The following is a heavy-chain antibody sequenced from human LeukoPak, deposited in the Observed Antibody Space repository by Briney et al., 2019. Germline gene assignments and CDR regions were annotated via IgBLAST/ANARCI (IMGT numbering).Heavy chain of an antibody. J-gene: IGHJ4*02. CDR1: GGSISSYY. D-gene: IGHD2-15*01. Sequence: PPETLSLTCTVSGGSISSYYWSWIRQTPRKGLGRIGYIYYSGSTNYNPSLKSRVTISVDPSKNQFSLKLSSVTAAVTAVYYCARVSIGFDYWGQGTLVTVSS. V-gene: IGHV4-59*01. CDR3: ARVSIGFDY. CDR2: IYYSGST.